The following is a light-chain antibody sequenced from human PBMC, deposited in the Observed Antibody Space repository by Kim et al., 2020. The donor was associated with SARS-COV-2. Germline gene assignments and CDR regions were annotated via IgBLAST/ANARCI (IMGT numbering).Light chain of an antibody. CDR3: ASWDDRLNGMV. Sequence: GQWVTISCSGSSSNIEIKVVNWYQQLPGTAPQLLIDTNTKRPSGVHDRFSGSKSGNSASLAISGLQSEDEADYYGASWDDRLNGMVFGGGTKLTVL. V-gene: IGLV1-44*01. J-gene: IGLJ3*02. CDR2: TNT. CDR1: SSNIEIKV.